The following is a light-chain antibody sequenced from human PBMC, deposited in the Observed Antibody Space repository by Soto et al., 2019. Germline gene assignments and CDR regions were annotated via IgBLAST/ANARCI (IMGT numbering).Light chain of an antibody. J-gene: IGLJ2*01. CDR3: SSYAGSNTVV. CDR1: SSDVGGYNY. Sequence: QSALTQPPSASGSPGQSVTISCTGTSSDVGGYNYVSWYQQQSGEAPKLMIYEVSKRPSGVPDRFSGSKSGNTASLTVSGLQAEDEADYYCSSYAGSNTVVFGGGTKLTVL. V-gene: IGLV2-8*01. CDR2: EVS.